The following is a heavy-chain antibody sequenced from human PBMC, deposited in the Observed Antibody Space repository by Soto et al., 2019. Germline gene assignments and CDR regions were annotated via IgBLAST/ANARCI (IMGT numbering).Heavy chain of an antibody. CDR3: AKVRGSERSGQVDTAMVNPICFDY. J-gene: IGHJ4*02. D-gene: IGHD5-18*01. CDR2: ISGSGGST. CDR1: GFTFSSYA. Sequence: GGSLRLSCAASGFTFSSYAMSWVRQAPGKRLEWVSAISGSGGSTYYADSVKGRFTISRDNSKNTLYLQMNSLRAEDTAVYYCAKVRGSERSGQVDTAMVNPICFDYWGQGTLVTVSS. V-gene: IGHV3-23*01.